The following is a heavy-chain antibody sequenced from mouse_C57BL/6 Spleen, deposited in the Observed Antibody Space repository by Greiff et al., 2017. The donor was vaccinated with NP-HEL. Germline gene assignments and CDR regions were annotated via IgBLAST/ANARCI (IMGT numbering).Heavy chain of an antibody. CDR2: IYPRSGNT. CDR1: GYTFTSYG. J-gene: IGHJ1*03. CDR3: ARSYSNYPNWYFDV. Sequence: VHLVESGAELARPGASVKLSCKASGYTFTSYGISWVKQRTGQGLEWIGEIYPRSGNTYYNEKFKGKATLTADKSSSTAYMELRSLTSEDSAVYFCARSYSNYPNWYFDVWGTGTTVTVSS. V-gene: IGHV1-81*01. D-gene: IGHD2-5*01.